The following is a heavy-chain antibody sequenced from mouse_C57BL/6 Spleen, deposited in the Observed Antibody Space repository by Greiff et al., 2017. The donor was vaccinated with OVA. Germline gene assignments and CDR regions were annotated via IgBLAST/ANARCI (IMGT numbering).Heavy chain of an antibody. Sequence: EVQLQQSGTVLARPGASVKMSCKTSGYTFTSYWMHWVKQRPGQGLEWIGAIYPGNSDTSYNQKFKGKAKLTAVTSASTADMELSSLTNEDSAVYYCTRRGDYDGYYAMDYWGQGTSVTVSS. V-gene: IGHV1-5*01. CDR3: TRRGDYDGYYAMDY. D-gene: IGHD2-4*01. J-gene: IGHJ4*01. CDR1: GYTFTSYW. CDR2: IYPGNSDT.